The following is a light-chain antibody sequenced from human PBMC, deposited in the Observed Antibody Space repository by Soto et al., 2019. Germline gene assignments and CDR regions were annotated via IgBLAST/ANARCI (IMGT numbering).Light chain of an antibody. Sequence: QSVLTQPPSASGSPGQSVTISCTGTSSDVGGYNFVSWYQQHPGKAPKLMIYEVSKRPSGVPDRFSGSKSGNTASLTVSGLQAEDEADYYCSSSAGTDNFAVFGTGPTLPVL. V-gene: IGLV2-8*01. CDR2: EVS. J-gene: IGLJ1*01. CDR1: SSDVGGYNF. CDR3: SSSAGTDNFAV.